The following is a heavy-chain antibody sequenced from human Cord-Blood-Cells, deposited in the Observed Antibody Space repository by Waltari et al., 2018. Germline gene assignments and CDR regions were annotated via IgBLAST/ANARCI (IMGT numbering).Heavy chain of an antibody. D-gene: IGHD4-4*01. V-gene: IGHV3-30-3*01. J-gene: IGHJ3*02. Sequence: QVQLVESGGGVVQPGRSLRLSCAASGFTFISYAMHWVRQAPGKGLEWVAVISYDGSNKYYADSVKGRFTISRDNSKNTLYLQMNSLRAEDTAVYYCARGITVYDAFDIWGQGTMVTVSS. CDR2: ISYDGSNK. CDR1: GFTFISYA. CDR3: ARGITVYDAFDI.